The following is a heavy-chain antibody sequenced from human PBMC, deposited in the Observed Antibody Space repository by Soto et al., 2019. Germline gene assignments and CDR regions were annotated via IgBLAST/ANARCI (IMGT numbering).Heavy chain of an antibody. Sequence: ASVKVSCKVSGYTLTELSMHWVRQAPGKGLEWMGGFDPEDGETIYAQKFQGRVTMTEDTSTDTAYMELSSLRSRDTAVYYCWVVRRPVDYYYYGMDVWGQGTTVTVSS. CDR2: FDPEDGET. CDR3: WVVRRPVDYYYYGMDV. D-gene: IGHD3-10*01. J-gene: IGHJ6*02. V-gene: IGHV1-24*01. CDR1: GYTLTELS.